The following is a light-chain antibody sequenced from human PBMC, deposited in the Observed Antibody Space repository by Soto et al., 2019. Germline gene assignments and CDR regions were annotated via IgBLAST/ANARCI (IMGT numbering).Light chain of an antibody. J-gene: IGLJ1*01. Sequence: QSALTQPASVSGSPGQWITISCTGTTSDVGNYNYVSWYQQHPGKAPKLMIYEVSYRSTGASNRFSGTKSGNTASLTISGLQGEDEADYYCSSYTATNTYVFGTGTKVTVL. V-gene: IGLV2-14*01. CDR2: EVS. CDR3: SSYTATNTYV. CDR1: TSDVGNYNY.